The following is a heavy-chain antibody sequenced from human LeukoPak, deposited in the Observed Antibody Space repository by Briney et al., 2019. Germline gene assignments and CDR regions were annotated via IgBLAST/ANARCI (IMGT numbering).Heavy chain of an antibody. CDR1: GYTFTDYY. Sequence: ASVKVSCKASGYTFTDYYMQWVRQAPGQGLEWMGWINPDSGGTRYSQKFQGRVTMTRDTSINTVYMELSRLRSDDTAVYYCARPHDGGSYSADAIDTWGQGTMATVSS. V-gene: IGHV1-2*02. D-gene: IGHD1-26*01. CDR2: INPDSGGT. J-gene: IGHJ3*02. CDR3: ARPHDGGSYSADAIDT.